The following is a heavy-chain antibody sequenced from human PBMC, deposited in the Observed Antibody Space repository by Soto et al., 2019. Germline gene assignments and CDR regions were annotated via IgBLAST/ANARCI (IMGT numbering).Heavy chain of an antibody. Sequence: SETLSLTCAVSGGSISSSNWWSWVRQPPGKGLEWIGEIYHSGSTNYNPSLKSRVAISVDKSKNQFSLKLSSVTAADTAVYYCARVPYYYDSSGEIIHRSSQYYFDYWGQGTLVTVSS. V-gene: IGHV4-4*02. D-gene: IGHD3-22*01. CDR1: GGSISSSNW. CDR3: ARVPYYYDSSGEIIHRSSQYYFDY. CDR2: IYHSGST. J-gene: IGHJ4*02.